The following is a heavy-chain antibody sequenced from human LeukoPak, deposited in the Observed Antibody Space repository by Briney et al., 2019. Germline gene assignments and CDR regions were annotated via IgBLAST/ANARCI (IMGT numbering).Heavy chain of an antibody. CDR3: ATDRGWRTSGYYLYYFEY. Sequence: GGSLRLSCAASGFIFTNYFMSWVRQAPGKGLEWVASIKHDGSEKYYVDSVRGRFTISRDNTKNSLYPQMSSLRAEDTAVYYCATDRGWRTSGYYLYYFEYWGQGTLVTFSS. CDR2: IKHDGSEK. V-gene: IGHV3-7*01. CDR1: GFIFTNYF. D-gene: IGHD3-3*01. J-gene: IGHJ4*02.